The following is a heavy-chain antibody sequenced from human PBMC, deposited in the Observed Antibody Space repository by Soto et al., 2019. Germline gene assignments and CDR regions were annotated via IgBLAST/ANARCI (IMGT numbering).Heavy chain of an antibody. CDR3: AKDQDNTDYYWIFDL. V-gene: IGHV3-23*04. CDR1: GFNFRKFA. Sequence: ELQLVESGGGLVQPGGSLRLSCAASGFNFRKFAMSWVRQAPGKGLEWVSGMSERSGPPLYADSVKGRSTISRDNSKSTLYLEMNNLRPEDTAVYYCAKDQDNTDYYWIFDLWGRGTPVTVSS. J-gene: IGHJ2*01. CDR2: MSERSGPP. D-gene: IGHD4-17*01.